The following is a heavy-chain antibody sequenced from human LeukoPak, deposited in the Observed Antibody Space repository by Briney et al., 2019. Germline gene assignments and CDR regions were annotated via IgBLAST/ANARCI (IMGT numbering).Heavy chain of an antibody. D-gene: IGHD3-9*01. CDR2: INPDSGDT. Sequence: ASVTVSCKASGYIFTDYYLHWVRQAPGQGLESMGWINPDSGDTNFVEKFQGRVSMTRDTSISTAYMELSRLRSDDTAYYYCARVQYYKISTGSFQFWGQGTLVTVSS. CDR1: GYIFTDYY. V-gene: IGHV1-2*02. CDR3: ARVQYYKISTGSFQF. J-gene: IGHJ4*02.